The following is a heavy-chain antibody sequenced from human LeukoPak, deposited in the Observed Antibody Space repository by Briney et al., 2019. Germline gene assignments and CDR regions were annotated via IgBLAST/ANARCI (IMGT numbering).Heavy chain of an antibody. CDR1: GFTFSSYA. V-gene: IGHV3-30-3*01. CDR3: AKDRGYSSSWYGPDYMDV. J-gene: IGHJ6*03. D-gene: IGHD6-13*01. Sequence: PGGSLRLSCAASGFTFSSYAMHWVRQAPGKGLEWVAVISYDGSNKYYADSVKGRFTISRDNSKNTLYLQMNSLRAEDTAVYYCAKDRGYSSSWYGPDYMDVWGKGTTVTVSS. CDR2: ISYDGSNK.